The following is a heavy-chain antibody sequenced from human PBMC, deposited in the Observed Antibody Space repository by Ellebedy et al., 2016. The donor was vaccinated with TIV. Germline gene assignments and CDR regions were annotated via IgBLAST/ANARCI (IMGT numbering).Heavy chain of an antibody. CDR3: ARASYCSSTSCYANWYFDL. CDR1: GFTVSSNY. D-gene: IGHD2-2*01. CDR2: IYSGGST. Sequence: PGGSLRLSCAASGFTVSSNYMSWVRQAPGKGLEWVSVIYSGGSTYYADSVKGRFTISRDNSKNTLYLQMNSLRAEDTAVYYCARASYCSSTSCYANWYFDLWGRGTLVTVSS. J-gene: IGHJ2*01. V-gene: IGHV3-66*01.